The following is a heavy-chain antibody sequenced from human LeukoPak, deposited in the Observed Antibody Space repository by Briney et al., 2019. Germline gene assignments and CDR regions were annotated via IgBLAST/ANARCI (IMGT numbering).Heavy chain of an antibody. CDR2: ISSNGGST. D-gene: IGHD1-1*01. Sequence: PGGSLRLSCAASGFTFSSYAMHWVRQAPGKGLEYVSAISSNGGSTYYANSVKGRFTISRDNSKNTLYLQMGSLRAEDMAVYYCARSNWNERGFDYWGQGTLVTVSS. J-gene: IGHJ4*02. V-gene: IGHV3-64*01. CDR3: ARSNWNERGFDY. CDR1: GFTFSSYA.